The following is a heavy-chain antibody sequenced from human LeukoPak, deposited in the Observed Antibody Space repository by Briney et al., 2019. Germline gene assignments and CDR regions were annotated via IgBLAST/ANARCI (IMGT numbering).Heavy chain of an antibody. Sequence: GGSLRLSCAASGFTVSSNYMSWVRQASGKGLEWVSVIYSGGSTYYADSVKGRFTISRDNSKNTLYLQMNSLRAEDTAVYYCATYDSSGYYPDYWGQGTLVTVSS. D-gene: IGHD3-22*01. CDR2: IYSGGST. J-gene: IGHJ4*02. CDR1: GFTVSSNY. CDR3: ATYDSSGYYPDY. V-gene: IGHV3-53*01.